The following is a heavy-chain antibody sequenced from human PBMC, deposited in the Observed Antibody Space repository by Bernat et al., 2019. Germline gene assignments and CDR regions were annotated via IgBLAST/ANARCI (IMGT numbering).Heavy chain of an antibody. CDR1: GGSISSSSYY. J-gene: IGHJ5*02. V-gene: IGHV4-39*01. CDR2: IYYSGST. D-gene: IGHD2-21*01. Sequence: QLQLQESGPGLVKPSETLSLTCTVSGGSISSSSYYWGWIRQPPGKGLEWIGSIYYSGSTYYNPSLKSRVTISVDTSKNQFSLKLSSVTAADTAVYYCARHLGPTYCGGDCYFNWFDPWGQGTLVTVSS. CDR3: ARHLGPTYCGGDCYFNWFDP.